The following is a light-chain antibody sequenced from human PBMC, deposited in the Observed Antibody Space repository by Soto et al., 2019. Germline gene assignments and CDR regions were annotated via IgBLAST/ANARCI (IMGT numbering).Light chain of an antibody. CDR1: QSVSRY. Sequence: EIVLTQSPATLSLSPGERATLSCRASQSVSRYLSWYQQKSGQAPRLLIYDASDRATGVPARFSGSGSETDFTLTISSLEPEDFAVYYCQQRSNSYTFGQGTKLEIK. V-gene: IGKV3-11*01. CDR3: QQRSNSYT. J-gene: IGKJ2*01. CDR2: DAS.